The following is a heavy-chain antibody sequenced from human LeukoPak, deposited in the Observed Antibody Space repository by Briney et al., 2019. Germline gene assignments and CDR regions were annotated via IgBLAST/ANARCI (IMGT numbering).Heavy chain of an antibody. CDR1: GFTFSSYA. Sequence: PGGSLRLSCAASGFTFSSYAMSWVRQAPGKGLEWVSAISGSGGSTYYADSVKGRFTISRDNSKNTLYLQMNSLRAEDTAVYYCAKGLGPTVTYYYYGMDVWGQGTTVTVSS. CDR3: AKGLGPTVTYYYYGMDV. J-gene: IGHJ6*02. V-gene: IGHV3-23*01. CDR2: ISGSGGST. D-gene: IGHD4-17*01.